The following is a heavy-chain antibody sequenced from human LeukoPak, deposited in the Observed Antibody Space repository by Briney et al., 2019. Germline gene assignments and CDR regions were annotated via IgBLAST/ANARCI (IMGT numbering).Heavy chain of an antibody. CDR1: GYTFTAYA. V-gene: IGHV1-18*01. D-gene: IGHD3-22*01. J-gene: IGHJ3*02. Sequence: ASVKVSCKASGYTFTAYAMIWVRQAPGQGLEWMGWISAYNGNTNYAQKLQGRVTMTTDTSTSTAYMELRSLRSDDTAVYYCATKSYDSSGYLEDAFDIWGQGTMVTVSS. CDR2: ISAYNGNT. CDR3: ATKSYDSSGYLEDAFDI.